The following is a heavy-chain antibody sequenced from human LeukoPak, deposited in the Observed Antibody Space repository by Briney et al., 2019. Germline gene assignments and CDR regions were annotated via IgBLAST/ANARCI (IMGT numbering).Heavy chain of an antibody. CDR3: ARDYGGAYFDY. Sequence: GGSLRLSCAASGFTFSSYWMHWVRQAPGKGLVWVSRINSDGGSTSYADSVKGRFTISRDNAKNTLYLQMNSLRAEDTAVYYCARDYGGAYFDYWGQGTLVTVSS. CDR1: GFTFSSYW. CDR2: INSDGGST. J-gene: IGHJ4*02. D-gene: IGHD4-23*01. V-gene: IGHV3-74*01.